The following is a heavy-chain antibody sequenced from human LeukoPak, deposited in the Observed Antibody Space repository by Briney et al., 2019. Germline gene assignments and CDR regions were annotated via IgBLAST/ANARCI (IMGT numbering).Heavy chain of an antibody. J-gene: IGHJ4*02. Sequence: GGSLRLSCAASGFIFSGSDMHWIRQASGKGLEWVGRVTTKPNNYATTYGASVKGRFTISRDDSANTAYLQMNSLKTEDAAVYYCTTYRSGHYWGQGTMVTVSS. D-gene: IGHD6-19*01. V-gene: IGHV3-73*01. CDR2: VTTKPNNYAT. CDR3: TTYRSGHY. CDR1: GFIFSGSD.